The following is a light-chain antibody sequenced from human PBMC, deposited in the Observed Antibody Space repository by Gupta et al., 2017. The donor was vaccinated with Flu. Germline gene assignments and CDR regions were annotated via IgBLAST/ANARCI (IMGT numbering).Light chain of an antibody. Sequence: GQSGAISCTGTSSDSGASNYVSWYQQHPGKALIHMIYEVSKRPSGVPDRFSGAKSGNTATLTVSGLQAEDEADYSCCSYGVNEVFGTGTKVTVL. CDR2: EVS. CDR3: CSYGVNEV. CDR1: SSDSGASNY. J-gene: IGLJ1*01. V-gene: IGLV2-8*01.